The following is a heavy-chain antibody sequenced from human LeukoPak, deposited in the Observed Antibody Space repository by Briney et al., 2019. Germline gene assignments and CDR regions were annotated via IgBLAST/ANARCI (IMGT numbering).Heavy chain of an antibody. CDR3: ARSGKNTFDY. D-gene: IGHD1-26*01. CDR1: GGSVSSADYY. J-gene: IGHJ4*02. V-gene: IGHV4-61*08. CDR2: IYHTGSN. Sequence: SETLSLTCTVSGGSVSSADYYWSWIRHPPGKALEWIGYIYHTGSNNYKYSLKSRVTINPDTSKNQFSLQMNSVTPEDTAVYYCARSGKNTFDYWGQGTLVTVSS.